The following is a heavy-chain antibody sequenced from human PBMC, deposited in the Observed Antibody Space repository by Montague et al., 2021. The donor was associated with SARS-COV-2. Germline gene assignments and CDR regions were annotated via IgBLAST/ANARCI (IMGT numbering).Heavy chain of an antibody. V-gene: IGHV4-34*01. CDR3: ARGHLSVSMIVVVFTSASYYFDY. D-gene: IGHD3-22*01. CDR2: IRQSGRT. Sequence: SETLSITCAVYGGSFGDDHWSWIRQPPGKGLEWIGNIRQSGRTNYNPSLKSRVTISVDTSKNQFSLKLTSVTAADTGLYFCARGHLSVSMIVVVFTSASYYFDYWGQGAQVTVSS. J-gene: IGHJ4*02. CDR1: GGSFGDDH.